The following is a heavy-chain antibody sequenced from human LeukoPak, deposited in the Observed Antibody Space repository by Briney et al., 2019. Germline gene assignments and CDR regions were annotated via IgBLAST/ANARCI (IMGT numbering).Heavy chain of an antibody. D-gene: IGHD6-13*01. CDR1: GDSMKSYY. CDR2: IYYSGST. V-gene: IGHV4-59*01. Sequence: SETLSLTCTVSGDSMKSYYWTWIRQPPGKGLEWIGYIYYSGSTNYNPSLKSRVTISVDTSKNQFSLKLSSVTAADTAVYYCARSSSWYPQYWGQGTLVTVSS. J-gene: IGHJ4*02. CDR3: ARSSSWYPQY.